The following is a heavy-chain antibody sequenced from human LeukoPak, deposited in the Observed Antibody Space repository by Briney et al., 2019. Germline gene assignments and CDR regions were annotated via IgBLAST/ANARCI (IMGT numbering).Heavy chain of an antibody. J-gene: IGHJ5*02. V-gene: IGHV4-34*01. CDR3: ARAWGITIFGVVIMSGFDP. Sequence: PSETLSLTCAVYGGSFSGYYWSWIRHPPGKGLEWIGEINHSGSTNYNPSLKSRVTISVDTSKNQFSLKLSSVTAADTAVYYCARAWGITIFGVVIMSGFDPWGQGTLVTVSS. D-gene: IGHD3-3*01. CDR2: INHSGST. CDR1: GGSFSGYY.